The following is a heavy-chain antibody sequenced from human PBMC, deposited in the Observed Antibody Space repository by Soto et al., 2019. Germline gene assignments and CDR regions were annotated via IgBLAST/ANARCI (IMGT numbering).Heavy chain of an antibody. CDR3: ARAYCTNGVCYSHYYYYGMDV. CDR1: GGTFSSYA. J-gene: IGHJ6*02. Sequence: ASVKVSCKASGGTFSSYAISWVRQAPGQGLEWMGGIIPIFGTANYAQKFQGRVTITADKSTSTAYMELSSLRSEDTAVYYCARAYCTNGVCYSHYYYYGMDVWGQGTTVTVFS. V-gene: IGHV1-69*06. D-gene: IGHD2-8*01. CDR2: IIPIFGTA.